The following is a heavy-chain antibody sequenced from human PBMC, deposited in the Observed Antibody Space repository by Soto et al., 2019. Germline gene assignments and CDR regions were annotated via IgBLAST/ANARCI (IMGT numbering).Heavy chain of an antibody. CDR2: VYYSGST. D-gene: IGHD3-22*01. CDR3: ARARYYDSRAYPFDM. V-gene: IGHV4-59*01. J-gene: IGHJ3*02. Sequence: SETLSLTCTVSGGSISSYYWSWIRQPPGKGLEWIGYVYYSGSTNYNPSLKSRVTISIDTSKNQFSLKLSSVTAADTAVFYCARARYYDSRAYPFDMCGRGTMVTVAS. CDR1: GGSISSYY.